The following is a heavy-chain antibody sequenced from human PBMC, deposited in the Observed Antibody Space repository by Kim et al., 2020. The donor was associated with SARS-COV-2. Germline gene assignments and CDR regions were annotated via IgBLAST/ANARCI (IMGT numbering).Heavy chain of an antibody. Sequence: VKGRFTISRDNSKNTLYLQMNSLRAEDTAVYYCARDYYDSSGYSNYGMDVWGQGATVTVSS. D-gene: IGHD3-22*01. CDR3: ARDYYDSSGYSNYGMDV. V-gene: IGHV3-30*01. J-gene: IGHJ6*02.